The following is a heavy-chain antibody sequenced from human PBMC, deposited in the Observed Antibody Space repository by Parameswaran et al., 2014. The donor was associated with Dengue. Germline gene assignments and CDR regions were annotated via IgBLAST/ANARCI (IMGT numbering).Heavy chain of an antibody. Sequence: WVRQAPGQGLEWMGIINPSGGSTSYAQKFQGRVTMTRDTSTSTVYMELSSLRSEDTAVYYCASNIENCSSTSCPRVNYYYYYMDVWGKGTTVTVSS. CDR3: ASNIENCSSTSCPRVNYYYYYMDV. V-gene: IGHV1-46*01. D-gene: IGHD2-2*01. J-gene: IGHJ6*03. CDR2: INPSGGST.